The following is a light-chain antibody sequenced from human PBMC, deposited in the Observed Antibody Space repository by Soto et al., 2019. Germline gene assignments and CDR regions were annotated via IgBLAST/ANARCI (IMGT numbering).Light chain of an antibody. J-gene: IGLJ1*01. CDR1: SSDVGSFDS. CDR2: DVS. Sequence: QSVLTQPASVSGSPGQPITISCTGTSSDVGSFDSVAWYQHNPGKAPKLMIYDVSNRPSGVSSRFSGSKSGNTASLSISGLQTEDEANYYCSSFTNSSNLVLGNGTKVTVL. CDR3: SSFTNSSNLV. V-gene: IGLV2-14*01.